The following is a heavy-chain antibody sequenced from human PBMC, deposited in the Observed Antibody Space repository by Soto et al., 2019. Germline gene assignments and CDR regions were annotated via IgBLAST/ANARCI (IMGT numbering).Heavy chain of an antibody. CDR1: GGSISSGAYS. Sequence: SETLSLTCAVSGGSISSGAYSWSWIRQPPGKGLEWVGYIYHSGSTYYNPSLKSRVTISVDRSKNRFSLNLNSVTAADTAVYYCARANRPITMTYLKWFDPWGQGTLVTVSS. V-gene: IGHV4-30-2*01. J-gene: IGHJ5*02. CDR3: ARANRPITMTYLKWFDP. D-gene: IGHD3-22*01. CDR2: IYHSGST.